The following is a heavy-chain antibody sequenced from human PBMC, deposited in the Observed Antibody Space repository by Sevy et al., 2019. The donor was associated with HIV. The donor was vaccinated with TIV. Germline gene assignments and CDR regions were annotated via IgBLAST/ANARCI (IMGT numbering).Heavy chain of an antibody. CDR3: ARDALATGWFDP. J-gene: IGHJ5*02. V-gene: IGHV4-30-2*01. Sequence: SEILSLTCAVSGGSIISDNYSWSWMRQPLGKGLEWIGYIYHSGSTHYNLSLRSRVTISVDRSKNQFSLKLRSVTAADTAVYYCARDALATGWFDPWGQGTLVTVSS. CDR1: GGSIISDNYS. CDR2: IYHSGST. D-gene: IGHD3-10*01.